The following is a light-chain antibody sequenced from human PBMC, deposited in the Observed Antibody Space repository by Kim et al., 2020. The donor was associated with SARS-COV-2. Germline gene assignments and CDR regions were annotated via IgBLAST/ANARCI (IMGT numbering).Light chain of an antibody. CDR3: QQYRHWPLT. Sequence: EIVMTQSPATLSVSPGERATLSCRASQSVSSNLAWYQQKPGQAPRLLIYGASTRATGIPGRFSGSGSGTEFTLTISSLQSEDFAVYYCQQYRHWPLTFGGGTKVEIK. CDR1: QSVSSN. CDR2: GAS. J-gene: IGKJ4*01. V-gene: IGKV3-15*01.